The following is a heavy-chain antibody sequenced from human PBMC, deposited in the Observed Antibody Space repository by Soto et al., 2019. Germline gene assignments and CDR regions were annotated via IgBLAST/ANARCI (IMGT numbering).Heavy chain of an antibody. CDR2: ISSSSSYT. J-gene: IGHJ3*02. Sequence: QVQLVGSGGGLVKPGGSLRLSCAASGFTFSAYYMGWNRQAPGRGREGVSYISSSSSYTNYAVSGKGRFTSSRDNAKTSLYLQMNSLRAEDTAVYYCARVPQCSSTSCHDDAFDIWGQGTMVTVSS. CDR3: ARVPQCSSTSCHDDAFDI. V-gene: IGHV3-11*05. CDR1: GFTFSAYY. D-gene: IGHD2-2*01.